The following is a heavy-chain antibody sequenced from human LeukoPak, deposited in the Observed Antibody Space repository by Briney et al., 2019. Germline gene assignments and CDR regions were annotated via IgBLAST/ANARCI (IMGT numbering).Heavy chain of an antibody. V-gene: IGHV1-69*04. D-gene: IGHD1-1*01. J-gene: IGHJ3*01. CDR3: ARISDTTRVTAAFDV. Sequence: SVNVSCKPSGGTFSTYDIHWVRQAPGQRLDWMGRIIPIGDIAEYAQNFQGRVTMTADKATTTAYLEVRSLKSEDTALYYCARISDTTRVTAAFDVWGQGTMVTVS. CDR1: GGTFSTYD. CDR2: IIPIGDIA.